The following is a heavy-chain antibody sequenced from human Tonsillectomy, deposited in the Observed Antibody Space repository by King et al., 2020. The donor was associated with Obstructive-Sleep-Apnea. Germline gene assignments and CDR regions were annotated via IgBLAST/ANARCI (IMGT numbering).Heavy chain of an antibody. J-gene: IGHJ6*02. CDR3: AKDMGVGVYCSGGSCTPYYGMDV. V-gene: IGHV3-9*01. Sequence: QLVQSGGGLVQPGRSLRLSCAASGFTVDDYAMHWVRQSPGKGLEWVSGLSWNRGSIGYADSVTGRFTISGDKSKNSLYLQMNSLRAEDTALYLCAKDMGVGVYCSGGSCTPYYGMDVWGQGTTVTVSS. CDR1: GFTVDDYA. CDR2: LSWNRGSI. D-gene: IGHD2-15*01.